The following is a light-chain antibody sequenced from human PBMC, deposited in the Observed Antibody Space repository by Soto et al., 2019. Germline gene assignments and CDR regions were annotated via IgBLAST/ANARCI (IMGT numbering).Light chain of an antibody. V-gene: IGKV3-15*01. CDR3: QHYNNWPRT. J-gene: IGKJ1*01. CDR1: QSVSSN. CDR2: GAS. Sequence: EIVMTQSPATLSVSPGERATLSCRASQSVSSNLAWYQQKPGQAPRLLIYGASTRATGIPARFRGSGSGTEITLTISSLQSEDFAVYYCQHYNNWPRTFGQGTKVEIK.